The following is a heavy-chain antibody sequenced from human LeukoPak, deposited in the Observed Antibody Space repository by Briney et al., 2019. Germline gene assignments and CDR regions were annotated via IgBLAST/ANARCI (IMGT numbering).Heavy chain of an antibody. V-gene: IGHV3-21*01. J-gene: IGHJ4*02. Sequence: AGGSLRLSCAASGFTFSSYSMNWVRQAPGKGLEWVSSISSSSSYIYYADSVKGRFTISRDNAKNSLYLQMNSLRAEDTAVYYCARESSGYYNYWGQGTLVTVSS. CDR2: ISSSSSYI. CDR3: ARESSGYYNY. CDR1: GFTFSSYS. D-gene: IGHD3-22*01.